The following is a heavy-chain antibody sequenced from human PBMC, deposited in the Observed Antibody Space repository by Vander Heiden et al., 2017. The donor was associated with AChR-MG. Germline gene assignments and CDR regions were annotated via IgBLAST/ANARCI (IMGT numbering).Heavy chain of an antibody. CDR1: GYTFTSYA. CDR3: ARAESSWFDP. V-gene: IGHV1-3*01. Sequence: QVQLVQSGAEVKKPGASVKVSCQDSGYTFTSYAMQWVRQAPGQRLEWMGWINAGNGNTKYSQKFQGRVTITRDTSASTAYMELSSLRSEDTAVYYCARAESSWFDPWGQGTLVTVSS. J-gene: IGHJ5*02. CDR2: INAGNGNT.